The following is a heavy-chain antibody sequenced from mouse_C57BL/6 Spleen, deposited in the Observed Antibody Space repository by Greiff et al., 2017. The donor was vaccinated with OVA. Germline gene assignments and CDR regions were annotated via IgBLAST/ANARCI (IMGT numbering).Heavy chain of an antibody. CDR1: GYTFTSYW. CDR2: IDPNSGGT. J-gene: IGHJ1*03. Sequence: VQLQQPGAELVKPGASVKLSRKASGYTFTSYWMHWVKQRPGRGLEWIGRIDPNSGGTKYNEKFTSKATLTVDKPSSTAYMRLSSLTSEDSAVDYCASTTVVAWYFDVWGTGTTVTVSS. CDR3: ASTTVVAWYFDV. V-gene: IGHV1-72*01. D-gene: IGHD1-1*01.